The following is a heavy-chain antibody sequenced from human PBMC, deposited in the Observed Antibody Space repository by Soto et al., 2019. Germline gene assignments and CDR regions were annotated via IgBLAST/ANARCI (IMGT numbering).Heavy chain of an antibody. Sequence: GGSLRLSCSASGFTVSSNYMSWVRQAPGKGLEWVSVIYSGGSTYYADSVKGRFTISRDNSKNTLYLQMNSLRAEDTAVYYCAKRRGYCSSTSCYEGYYFDYWGQGTLVTVSS. J-gene: IGHJ4*02. CDR3: AKRRGYCSSTSCYEGYYFDY. CDR1: GFTVSSNY. CDR2: IYSGGST. V-gene: IGHV3-66*04. D-gene: IGHD2-2*01.